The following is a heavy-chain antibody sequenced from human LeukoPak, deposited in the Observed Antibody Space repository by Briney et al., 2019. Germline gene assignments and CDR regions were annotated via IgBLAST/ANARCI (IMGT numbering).Heavy chain of an antibody. D-gene: IGHD3-10*01. Sequence: PSETLSLTCTVSGGSISSYYWSWIRQPAGKGLEWIGRIYTSGSTNYNPSLKSRVTMSVDTSKNQFSLKLSSVIAADTAVYYCARERLLWFGVNGYYFDYWGQGTLVTVSS. CDR3: ARERLLWFGVNGYYFDY. J-gene: IGHJ4*02. CDR2: IYTSGST. CDR1: GGSISSYY. V-gene: IGHV4-4*07.